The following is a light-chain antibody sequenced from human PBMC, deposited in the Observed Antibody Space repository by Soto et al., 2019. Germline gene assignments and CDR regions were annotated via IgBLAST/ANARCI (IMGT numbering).Light chain of an antibody. V-gene: IGKV1-33*01. CDR1: QDIRNC. CDR3: QQCDNLPLT. J-gene: IGKJ3*01. CDR2: DAS. Sequence: DIQMTQSPSSLSASVKDRVIITCQASQDIRNCLNWYQQKPGKAPKLLIYDASYLQTGVPSRFSGSGSATDFSFTISSLQPEDFATYYCQQCDNLPLTFGPGTKVDIK.